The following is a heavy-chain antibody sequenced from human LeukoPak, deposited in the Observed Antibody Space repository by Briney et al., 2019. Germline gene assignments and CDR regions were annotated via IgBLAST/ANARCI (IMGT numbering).Heavy chain of an antibody. D-gene: IGHD3-10*01. J-gene: IGHJ4*02. CDR3: ARGKEVITMLRGLKPGYYFDY. CDR2: IHYSGST. Sequence: SETLSLTCAVYGGSFSGYYWSWIRQPPGKGLEWIGYIHYSGSTKYKSSLKSRVTISVDTSKNQFSLKLNSVTAADTAVYYCARGKEVITMLRGLKPGYYFDYWGQGTLVTVSS. V-gene: IGHV4-59*01. CDR1: GGSFSGYY.